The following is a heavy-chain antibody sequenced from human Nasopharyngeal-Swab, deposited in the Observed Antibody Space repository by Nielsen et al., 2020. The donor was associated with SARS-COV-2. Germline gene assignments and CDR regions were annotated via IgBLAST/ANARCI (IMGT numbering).Heavy chain of an antibody. Sequence: GESLKISCAASGFTFSSYSMNWVRQAPGKGLEWVSSISSSSSYIYYADSVKGRFTISRDNAKNSLYLQMNSLRAEDTAVYYCALETSNYFDYWGQGTLVTVSS. CDR2: ISSSSSYI. V-gene: IGHV3-21*01. D-gene: IGHD1-1*01. CDR3: ALETSNYFDY. J-gene: IGHJ4*02. CDR1: GFTFSSYS.